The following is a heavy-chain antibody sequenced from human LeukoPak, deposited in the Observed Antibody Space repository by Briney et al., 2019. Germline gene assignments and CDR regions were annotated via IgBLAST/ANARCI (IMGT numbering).Heavy chain of an antibody. CDR1: GGSISSYY. V-gene: IGHV4-4*07. Sequence: SETLSLTCTVSGGSISSYYWSWIRQPAGKGLEWIGRIYSSGSTNYNPSLKGRVTMSVDTSKNQFSLKLSSVTAADTAVYYCACHHLAVAVQGGWFDPWGQGTLVTVSS. J-gene: IGHJ5*02. CDR3: ACHHLAVAVQGGWFDP. CDR2: IYSSGST. D-gene: IGHD6-19*01.